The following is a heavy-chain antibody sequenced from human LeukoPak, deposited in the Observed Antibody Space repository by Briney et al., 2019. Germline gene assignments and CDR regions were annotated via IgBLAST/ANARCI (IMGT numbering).Heavy chain of an antibody. V-gene: IGHV1-18*01. CDR1: GYTFTSYG. CDR3: ARAQRTAVAGWDAFDI. D-gene: IGHD6-19*01. J-gene: IGHJ3*02. CDR2: ISAYNGNT. Sequence: GASVKVSCKASGYTFTSYGISWVRQAPGQGLEGMGWISAYNGNTHYAQKLQGRVTMTTDTSTSTAYMELRSLRSDDTVVYYCARAQRTAVAGWDAFDIWGQGTMVTVSS.